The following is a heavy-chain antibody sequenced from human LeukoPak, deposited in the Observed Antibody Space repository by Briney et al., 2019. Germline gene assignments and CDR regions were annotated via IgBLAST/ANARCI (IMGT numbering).Heavy chain of an antibody. V-gene: IGHV3-11*04. Sequence: PGGSLRLSCAASGFTFGDYYMSWIRQAPGKGLEWVSYINTYSSTMYYADSVKGRFTISRDNAKNSLYLQMNSLRAEDTAVYYCARDLEYSSSWTNYYYYYYMDVWGKGTTVTVSS. CDR3: ARDLEYSSSWTNYYYYYYMDV. D-gene: IGHD6-13*01. CDR1: GFTFGDYY. CDR2: INTYSSTM. J-gene: IGHJ6*03.